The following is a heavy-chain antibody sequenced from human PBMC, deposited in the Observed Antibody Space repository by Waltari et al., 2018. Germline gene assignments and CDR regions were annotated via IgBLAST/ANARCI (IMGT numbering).Heavy chain of an antibody. D-gene: IGHD1-1*01. J-gene: IGHJ4*02. CDR3: ARDRGRGLFLDS. V-gene: IGHV4-4*02. CDR1: GDSVSASAW. Sequence: QVQLQASGPGLVKPAGTLSVTCVVSGDSVSASAWWSWVRQSPGKGLEWIGQVRGSGRSNYNPSLETRVSVSIDTSKKQFSLRMTSATAADTAVYYCARDRGRGLFLDSWGQGTLVTVSP. CDR2: VRGSGRS.